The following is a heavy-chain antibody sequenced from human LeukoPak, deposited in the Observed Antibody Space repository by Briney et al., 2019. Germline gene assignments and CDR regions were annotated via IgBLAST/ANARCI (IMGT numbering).Heavy chain of an antibody. D-gene: IGHD4-23*01. J-gene: IGHJ4*02. V-gene: IGHV3-33*01. CDR2: IWFDGSKR. Sequence: GGSLRLSCAASGFTFSTYGMHWVRQAPGKGLEWVALIWFDGSKRYYGDSLKGRFPVSRDNSKNSLYLQMNSLRDEDTAVYYCARDPTRYASTTVVASNFDYWGQGTLVTVSS. CDR1: GFTFSTYG. CDR3: ARDPTRYASTTVVASNFDY.